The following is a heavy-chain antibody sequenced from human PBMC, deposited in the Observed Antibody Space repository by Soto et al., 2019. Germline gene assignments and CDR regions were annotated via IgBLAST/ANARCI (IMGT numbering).Heavy chain of an antibody. CDR1: GFSLSNARMG. CDR2: IFSNDEK. CDR3: ARIHRKGHGVVIIDYYYYGMDV. J-gene: IGHJ6*02. V-gene: IGHV2-26*01. D-gene: IGHD3-3*01. Sequence: QVTLKESGPVLVKPTETLTLTCTVSGFSLSNARMGVSWIRQPPGKALEWLAHIFSNDEKSYSTSLKSRLTISKDTSKSQVVLTMTNMDPVDTATYYCARIHRKGHGVVIIDYYYYGMDVWGQGTTVTVSS.